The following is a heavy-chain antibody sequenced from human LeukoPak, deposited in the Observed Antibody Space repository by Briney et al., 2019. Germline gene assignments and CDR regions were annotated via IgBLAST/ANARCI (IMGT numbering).Heavy chain of an antibody. V-gene: IGHV3-21*01. D-gene: IGHD7-27*01. CDR2: ISSSSSYI. Sequence: GGSLRLSCAASGFTFSSYNMNWVRQAPGKGLEWVSSISSSSSYIYYADSVKGRFTISRDNAKNSLYLQMNSLRAEDTAVYYCARDRPTRIKLGTDYWGQGTLVTVPS. J-gene: IGHJ4*02. CDR3: ARDRPTRIKLGTDY. CDR1: GFTFSSYN.